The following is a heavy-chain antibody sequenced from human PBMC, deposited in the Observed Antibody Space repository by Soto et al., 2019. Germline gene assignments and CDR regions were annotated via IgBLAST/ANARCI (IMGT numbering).Heavy chain of an antibody. CDR2: INPYGGTT. CDR3: ARDGGSYCSGGSCYSGPFCY. V-gene: IGHV1-46*03. J-gene: IGHJ4*02. Sequence: ASVKVSCKASGYIFTTYYMHWVRQAPGQGLEWMGTINPYGGTTTYAQTFQGRVTMTRDTSASTVYMELSSLRSEDTAVYYCARDGGSYCSGGSCYSGPFCYWGQGALVTVSS. CDR1: GYIFTTYY. D-gene: IGHD2-15*01.